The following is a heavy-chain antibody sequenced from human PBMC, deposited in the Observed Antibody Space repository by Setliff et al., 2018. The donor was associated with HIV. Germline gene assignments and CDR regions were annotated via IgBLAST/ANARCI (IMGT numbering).Heavy chain of an antibody. CDR3: ARDVPWGDYYYYMDV. Sequence: PSETLSLTCDVSGFSISSRYYWGWIRQPPGKGLEWIGYIYYSGSTNYNPSLKSRVTMSVDTSKNQFSLKLSSVTAADTAVYYCARDVPWGDYYYYMDVWGKGTTVTVSS. J-gene: IGHJ6*03. D-gene: IGHD3-16*01. CDR1: GFSISSRYY. CDR2: IYYSGST. V-gene: IGHV4-61*05.